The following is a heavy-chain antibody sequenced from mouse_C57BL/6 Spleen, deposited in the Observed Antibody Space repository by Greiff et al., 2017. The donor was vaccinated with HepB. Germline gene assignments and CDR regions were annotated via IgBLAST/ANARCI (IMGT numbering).Heavy chain of an antibody. CDR1: GYTFTSYG. J-gene: IGHJ2*01. Sequence: VQLQESGAELARPGASVKLSCKASGYTFTSYGISWVKQRTGQGLEWIGEIYPRSGNTYYNEKFKGKATLTADKSSSTAYMELRSVTSEDSAVYFCARPVVGREYYFDCWGQGTTLTVSS. CDR3: ARPVVGREYYFDC. CDR2: IYPRSGNT. V-gene: IGHV1-81*01. D-gene: IGHD1-1*01.